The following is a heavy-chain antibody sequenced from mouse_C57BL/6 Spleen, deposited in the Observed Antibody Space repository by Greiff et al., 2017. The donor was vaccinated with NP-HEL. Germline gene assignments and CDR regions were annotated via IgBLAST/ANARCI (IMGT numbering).Heavy chain of an antibody. J-gene: IGHJ2*01. V-gene: IGHV3-6*01. CDR2: ISYDGSN. CDR3: AYDYFFDY. CDR1: GYSITSGYY. D-gene: IGHD2-4*01. Sequence: EVQLQESGPGLVKPSQSLSLTCSVTGYSITSGYYWNWIRQFPGNKLEWMGYISYDGSNNYNPSLKNRISITRDTSKNQFFLKLNSVTTEDTATYYCAYDYFFDYWGQGTTLTVSS.